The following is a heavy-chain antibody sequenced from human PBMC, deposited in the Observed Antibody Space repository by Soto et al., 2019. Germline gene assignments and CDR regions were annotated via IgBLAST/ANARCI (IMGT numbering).Heavy chain of an antibody. J-gene: IGHJ6*02. CDR3: ASILEWSRTDYYYYGMDV. V-gene: IGHV3-48*02. Sequence: GGSLRLSCAVTGFTFSSHAMNWVRQAPGKGLEWVSYISSSSSTIYYADSVKGRFTISRDNAKNSLYLQMNSLRDEDTAVYYCASILEWSRTDYYYYGMDVWGQGTTVTVSS. CDR2: ISSSSSTI. CDR1: GFTFSSHA. D-gene: IGHD3-3*01.